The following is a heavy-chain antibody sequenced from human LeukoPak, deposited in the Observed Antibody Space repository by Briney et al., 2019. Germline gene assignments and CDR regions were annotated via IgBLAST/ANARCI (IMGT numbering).Heavy chain of an antibody. CDR2: IYYSGST. CDR3: ARGRITMARGVNVNDAFDI. J-gene: IGHJ3*02. D-gene: IGHD3-10*01. Sequence: SETLSLTCTVSGGSISSYYWSWIRQPPGKGLEWIGYIYYSGSTNYNPSLKSRVTISVDTSKNQFSLKLSSVTAADTAVYYCARGRITMARGVNVNDAFDIWGQGTMVTVSS. V-gene: IGHV4-59*01. CDR1: GGSISSYY.